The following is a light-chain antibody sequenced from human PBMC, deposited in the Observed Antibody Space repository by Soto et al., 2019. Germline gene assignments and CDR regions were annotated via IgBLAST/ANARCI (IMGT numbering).Light chain of an antibody. CDR3: CSYAGSSTLGV. CDR1: SSDVGSYNL. J-gene: IGLJ2*01. CDR2: EGS. V-gene: IGLV2-23*01. Sequence: QSVLTQPASVSGSPGQSITISCTGTSSDVGSYNLVSWYQQHPGKAPKLMIYEGSKRPSGVSNRFSGSKSGNTASLTISGLQAEYEADYYCCSYAGSSTLGVFGGVTKLTVL.